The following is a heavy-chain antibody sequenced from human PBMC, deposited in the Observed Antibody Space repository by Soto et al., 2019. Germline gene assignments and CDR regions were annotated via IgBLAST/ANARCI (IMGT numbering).Heavy chain of an antibody. D-gene: IGHD3-22*01. Sequence: EVQLVESGGGLVKPGGSLRLSCAASGFTFSSYSMNWVRQAPGKGLEWVASISSSSSYIYYAGSVKGRFTISRDNDKNSLYLQMNSLRADDTAVYYCARGGRSSVYYCYYFDYWGQGTLVTVSS. CDR1: GFTFSSYS. CDR2: ISSSSSYI. J-gene: IGHJ4*02. V-gene: IGHV3-21*01. CDR3: ARGGRSSVYYCYYFDY.